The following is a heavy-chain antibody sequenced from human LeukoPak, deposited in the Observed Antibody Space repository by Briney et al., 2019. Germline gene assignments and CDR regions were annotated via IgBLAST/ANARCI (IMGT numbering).Heavy chain of an antibody. J-gene: IGHJ4*02. D-gene: IGHD2-2*01. CDR1: GFTFSSYS. CDR2: ISSSSSAI. Sequence: GGSLRLSCAASGFTFSSYSMNWVRQAPGKGLEWVSFISSSSSAIYYADSVKGRFTISRDNAKKSLYLQMNSLRAEDTAVYYCARDLCRTSCYAHDYWGQGTLVTVSS. V-gene: IGHV3-48*01. CDR3: ARDLCRTSCYAHDY.